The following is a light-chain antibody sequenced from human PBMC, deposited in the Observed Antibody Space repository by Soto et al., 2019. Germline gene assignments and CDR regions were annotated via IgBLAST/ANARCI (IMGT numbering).Light chain of an antibody. Sequence: DIQMTQSPSTLSASVGDRVTIICRASQSISSWLAWYQQRPGKAPKLLIYKASSLESGVPSRFSGSGSGTEFTLTISSLQPDDFATYYCQQYNRYWTFGQGTKVEIK. CDR1: QSISSW. CDR3: QQYNRYWT. CDR2: KAS. V-gene: IGKV1-5*03. J-gene: IGKJ1*01.